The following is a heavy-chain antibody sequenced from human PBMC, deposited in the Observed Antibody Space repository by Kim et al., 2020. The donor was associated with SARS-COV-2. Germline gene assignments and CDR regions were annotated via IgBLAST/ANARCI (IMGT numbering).Heavy chain of an antibody. Sequence: SVKVSCKASGGTFSSYAISWVRQAPGQGLEWMGGIIPIFGTANYAQKFQGRVTITADESTSTAYMELSSLRSEDTAVYYCASWINKHYYGSGGCFDYWGQGTLVTVSS. CDR2: IIPIFGTA. D-gene: IGHD3-10*01. V-gene: IGHV1-69*13. CDR3: ASWINKHYYGSGGCFDY. CDR1: GGTFSSYA. J-gene: IGHJ4*02.